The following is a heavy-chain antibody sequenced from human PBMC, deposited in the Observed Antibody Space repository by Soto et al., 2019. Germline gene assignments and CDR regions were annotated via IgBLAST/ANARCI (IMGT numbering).Heavy chain of an antibody. CDR2: ISGYHGHT. D-gene: IGHD6-19*01. Sequence: ASVEVSCQASGYTFTSYGISRGRQAPGQGLEWLGWISGYHGHTNYAQKLQGRVTMTTDTSTSTAYIDLRSLRSDDTAVYYCARGVYGSGWYGGEDNYFDYWG. CDR3: ARGVYGSGWYGGEDNYFDY. CDR1: GYTFTSYG. J-gene: IGHJ4*01. V-gene: IGHV1-18*04.